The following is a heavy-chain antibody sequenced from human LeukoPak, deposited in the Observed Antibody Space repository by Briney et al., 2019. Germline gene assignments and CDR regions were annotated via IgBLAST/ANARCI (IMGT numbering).Heavy chain of an antibody. D-gene: IGHD3/OR15-3a*01. CDR1: GFTLSCYS. V-gene: IGHV3-48*02. CDR2: ISSSSSTI. Sequence: PGGSLRLSCAASGFTLSCYSMNWVRQAPGKGLEWVSYISSSSSTIYYADSVKGRFTISRDNAKNSLYLQMNSLRDEDTAVYYCARSRGGLVAFLFNHAFDIFVQGTMVTVSS. CDR3: ARSRGGLVAFLFNHAFDI. J-gene: IGHJ3*02.